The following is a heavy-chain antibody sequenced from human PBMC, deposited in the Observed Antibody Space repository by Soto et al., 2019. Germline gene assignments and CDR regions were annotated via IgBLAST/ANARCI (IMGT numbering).Heavy chain of an antibody. D-gene: IGHD3-22*01. J-gene: IGHJ4*02. CDR1: GYTFTSYG. Sequence: ASVKVSCKASGYTFTSYGIRWVRQAPGQGLEWMGWISAYNGNTNYAQKLQGRVTMTTDTSTSTAYMELRSLRSDDTAVYYCARGRGYYDSSGYYFPIGFDYWGQGTLVTVSS. V-gene: IGHV1-18*01. CDR2: ISAYNGNT. CDR3: ARGRGYYDSSGYYFPIGFDY.